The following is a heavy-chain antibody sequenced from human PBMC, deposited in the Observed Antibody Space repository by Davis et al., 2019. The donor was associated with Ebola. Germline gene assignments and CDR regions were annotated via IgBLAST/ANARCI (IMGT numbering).Heavy chain of an antibody. CDR2: MNSDGRRT. D-gene: IGHD3-16*01. J-gene: IGHJ4*02. V-gene: IGHV3-74*01. Sequence: PGGSLRLSCAASGFTFSSYWMHWVRQVPGKGLVWVSCMNSDGRRTFYADSVKGRFTISRDNARNTLSLQMDSLRAEDTAVYYCARDDGGPIPIDFWGLGTLVTVSS. CDR1: GFTFSSYW. CDR3: ARDDGGPIPIDF.